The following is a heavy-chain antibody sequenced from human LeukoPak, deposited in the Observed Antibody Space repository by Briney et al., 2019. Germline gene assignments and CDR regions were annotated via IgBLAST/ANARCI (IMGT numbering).Heavy chain of an antibody. V-gene: IGHV3-30*02. CDR3: ATRDYYDSSGYYSRRGKNDAFDI. CDR2: IRYDGNNK. Sequence: GGSLRLSCGASGFTFSNYGMLWVRQAPGKGLDWVAFIRYDGNNKLYADSVKGRFTISRDNSKNTLYLHINSLRAEDTAVYYCATRDYYDSSGYYSRRGKNDAFDIWGQGTMVTVSS. D-gene: IGHD3-22*01. J-gene: IGHJ3*02. CDR1: GFTFSNYG.